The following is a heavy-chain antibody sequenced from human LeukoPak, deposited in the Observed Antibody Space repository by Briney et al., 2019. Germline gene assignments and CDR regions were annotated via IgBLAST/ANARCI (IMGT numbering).Heavy chain of an antibody. CDR1: GGSINSNY. CDR2: IYTSGST. V-gene: IGHV4-4*07. J-gene: IGHJ6*03. D-gene: IGHD3-10*01. Sequence: SETLSLTCTVSGGSINSNYWSWIRQPAGKGLEWIGRIYTSGSTNYNPSLKSRVTMSVDTSKNQFSLKLSSVTAADTAVYYCARGRSSMVRGYYYYYMDVWGKGTTVTISS. CDR3: ARGRSSMVRGYYYYYMDV.